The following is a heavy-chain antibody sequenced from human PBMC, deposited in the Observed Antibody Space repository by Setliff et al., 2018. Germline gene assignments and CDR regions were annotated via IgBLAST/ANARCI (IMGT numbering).Heavy chain of an antibody. J-gene: IGHJ3*02. CDR1: GYTFTGYY. CDR2: INPNSGGP. D-gene: IGHD1-7*01. CDR3: ARGPDGTYAFDI. V-gene: IGHV1-2*04. Sequence: ASVKVSCKASGYTFTGYYMYWVRQAPGQGLEWMGRINPNSGGPNYAQKFQGWVTMTRDTSISTAYMELRRLRSDDTAVYYCARGPDGTYAFDIWGQGTMVTVSS.